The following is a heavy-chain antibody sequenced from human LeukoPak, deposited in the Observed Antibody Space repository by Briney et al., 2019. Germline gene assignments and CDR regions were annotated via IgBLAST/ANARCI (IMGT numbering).Heavy chain of an antibody. Sequence: GGSLRLSCAASEFTFSTYWMTWVRQAPGKGLEWVADIKQDGNEKYYVDSVKGRFTISRQNAKKSLFLQMNSLRAEDTAVYYCARHRSGGSQDDAFDVWGQGTLVTVSS. CDR3: ARHRSGGSQDDAFDV. CDR2: IKQDGNEK. CDR1: EFTFSTYW. J-gene: IGHJ3*01. V-gene: IGHV3-7*01. D-gene: IGHD2-15*01.